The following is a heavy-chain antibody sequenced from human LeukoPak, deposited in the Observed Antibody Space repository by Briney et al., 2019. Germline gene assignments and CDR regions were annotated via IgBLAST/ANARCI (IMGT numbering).Heavy chain of an antibody. Sequence: SVKVSCKASGGTFSSYAISWVRQAPGQGLEWMGRIIPILGIANYAQKFQGRVTITADKSTSTAYMELSSLRSEDTAVYYCASYYYGSGSYYNGFGMDVWGQGATVTVSS. D-gene: IGHD3-10*01. CDR2: IIPILGIA. CDR3: ASYYYGSGSYYNGFGMDV. V-gene: IGHV1-69*04. J-gene: IGHJ6*02. CDR1: GGTFSSYA.